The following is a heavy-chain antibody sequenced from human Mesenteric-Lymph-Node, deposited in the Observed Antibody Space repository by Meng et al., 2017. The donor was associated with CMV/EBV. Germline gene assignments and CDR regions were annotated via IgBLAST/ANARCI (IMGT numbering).Heavy chain of an antibody. Sequence: FTSYDINWLRQAAGQGPEWMGWMNPKNGNIGYAPSFQGRLTMTSDASIRTAYMELSSLRSEDTAVYYCARGGGLRFFDSPNNWFDPWGQGTLVTVSS. V-gene: IGHV1-8*01. J-gene: IGHJ5*02. D-gene: IGHD3-9*01. CDR1: FTSYD. CDR3: ARGGGLRFFDSPNNWFDP. CDR2: MNPKNGNI.